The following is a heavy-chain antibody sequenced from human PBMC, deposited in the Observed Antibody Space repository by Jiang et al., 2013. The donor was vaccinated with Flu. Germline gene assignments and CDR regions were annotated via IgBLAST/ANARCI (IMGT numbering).Heavy chain of an antibody. Sequence: GSGLVKPSETLSLTCAVSGYSISSGYYWGWIRQSPGKGLEWIGSIYHSGITSYNPSLKSRVTISVDTSKNQFSLNLSSVTAADTAVYYCARDVRMHYFDSGGRPQLDYWGQGTLVTASS. CDR2: IYHSGIT. V-gene: IGHV4-38-2*02. D-gene: IGHD3-22*01. CDR1: GYSISSGYY. J-gene: IGHJ4*02. CDR3: ARDVRMHYFDSGGRPQLDY.